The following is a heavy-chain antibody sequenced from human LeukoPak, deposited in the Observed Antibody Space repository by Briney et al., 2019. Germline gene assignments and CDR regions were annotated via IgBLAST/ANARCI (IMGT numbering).Heavy chain of an antibody. J-gene: IGHJ4*02. CDR2: ISYDGSNK. D-gene: IGHD1-26*01. V-gene: IGHV3-30-3*01. CDR3: AKDRVGATDYFDY. CDR1: GFTFSSYA. Sequence: GGSLRLSCAASGFTFSSYAMHWVRQAPGKGLEWVAVISYDGSNKYYADSVKGRFTISRDNSKNTLYLQMNSLRAEDTAVYYCAKDRVGATDYFDYWGQGTLVTVSS.